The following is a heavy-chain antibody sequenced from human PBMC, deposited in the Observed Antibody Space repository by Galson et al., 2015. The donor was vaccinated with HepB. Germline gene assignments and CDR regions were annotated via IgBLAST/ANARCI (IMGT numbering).Heavy chain of an antibody. J-gene: IGHJ4*02. Sequence: QSGAEVKKPGESLKISCKGSGYSFTSYWIGWVRQMPGKGLEWMGIIYPGDSDTRYSPSFQGQVTISADKSISTAYLQWSSLKASDTAMYYCARQYYGSGSYHSLGYWGQGTLVTVSS. CDR3: ARQYYGSGSYHSLGY. CDR2: IYPGDSDT. D-gene: IGHD3-10*01. CDR1: GYSFTSYW. V-gene: IGHV5-51*01.